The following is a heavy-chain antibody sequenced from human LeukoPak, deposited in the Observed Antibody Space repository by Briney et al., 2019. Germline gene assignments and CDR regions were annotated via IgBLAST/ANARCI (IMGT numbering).Heavy chain of an antibody. CDR1: GFTVSSNY. V-gene: IGHV3-53*01. J-gene: IGHJ6*02. CDR3: ARAPYSSSSYYYYYGMDV. D-gene: IGHD6-13*01. CDR2: IYSGGST. Sequence: GGSLRLSCAASGFTVSSNYMSWVRQAPGKGLEWVSVIYSGGSTYYADSVKGRFTISRDNSKNTLYLQMNSLRAEDTAVYYCARAPYSSSSYYYYYGMDVWGQGTTVTVSS.